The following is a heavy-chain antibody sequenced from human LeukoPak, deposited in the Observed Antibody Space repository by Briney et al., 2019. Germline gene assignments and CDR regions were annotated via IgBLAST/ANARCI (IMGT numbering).Heavy chain of an antibody. CDR2: IHYSGST. V-gene: IGHV4-59*01. J-gene: IGHJ4*02. D-gene: IGHD3-10*01. CDR3: ARGKEVITMLRGLKPGYYFDY. Sequence: PSETLSLTCTVSGVSISSYYWSWLRQPPGKGLEWIGYIHYSGSTKYKSSLKSRVTISVDTSKNQFSLKLNSVTAADTAVYYCARGKEVITMLRGLKPGYYFDYWGQGTLVAVSS. CDR1: GVSISSYY.